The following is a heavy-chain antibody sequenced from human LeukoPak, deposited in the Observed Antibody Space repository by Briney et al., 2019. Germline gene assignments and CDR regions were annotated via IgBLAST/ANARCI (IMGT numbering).Heavy chain of an antibody. CDR3: AKDRLARMTYFDY. J-gene: IGHJ4*02. Sequence: GGSLRLSCAASGFTFSSYSMNWVRRAPGKGLKWVSSISSSSSYIYYADSVKGRFTISRDNAKNSLYLQMNSLRAEDTAVYYCAKDRLARMTYFDYWGQGTLVTVSS. V-gene: IGHV3-21*01. CDR1: GFTFSSYS. D-gene: IGHD6-19*01. CDR2: ISSSSSYI.